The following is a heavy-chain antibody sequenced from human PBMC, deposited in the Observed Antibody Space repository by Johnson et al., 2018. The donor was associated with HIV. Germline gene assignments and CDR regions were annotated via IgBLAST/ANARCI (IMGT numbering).Heavy chain of an antibody. CDR2: LYSGGSR. CDR1: GFTVGSNY. D-gene: IGHD3-3*01. V-gene: IGHV3-66*01. CDR3: ARDRGRGYYNFWSGTRSACAFDI. Sequence: VQLVESGGGLVQPGGSLRLSCAASGFTVGSNYMNWVRQAPGKGLEWVSVLYSGGSRYYADSVKGRFIISRDNSKNTLYLQMNSRRAEDTAVYYCARDRGRGYYNFWSGTRSACAFDIWGQGTMVTVSS. J-gene: IGHJ3*02.